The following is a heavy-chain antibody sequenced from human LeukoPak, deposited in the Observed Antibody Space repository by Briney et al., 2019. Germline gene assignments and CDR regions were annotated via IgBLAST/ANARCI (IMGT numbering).Heavy chain of an antibody. J-gene: IGHJ5*02. CDR2: IYPSDSDT. Sequence: GESLKISCKGSGYSFTTSWIGWVRQMPGKGLEWMGIIYPSDSDTRYSPSFQGQVTISVDKSISTAYLQWSSLKASDTAMYYCARFSTVRDNWFDPWGQGTLVTVSS. CDR3: ARFSTVRDNWFDP. CDR1: GYSFTTSW. V-gene: IGHV5-51*01. D-gene: IGHD3-10*01.